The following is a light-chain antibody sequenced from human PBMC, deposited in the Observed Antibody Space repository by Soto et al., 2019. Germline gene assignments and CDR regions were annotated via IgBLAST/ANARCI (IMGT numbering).Light chain of an antibody. Sequence: QSALIQPASVSGSPGQSITISCTGTSSDVGGYNHVSWYQQHPGKAPKLMIYEVSNRPSGVSNRFSGSKSGNTASLTISGLQAEDEGDYYCSSYTTTNTYVFGSGTKVTVL. CDR3: SSYTTTNTYV. CDR1: SSDVGGYNH. J-gene: IGLJ1*01. V-gene: IGLV2-14*01. CDR2: EVS.